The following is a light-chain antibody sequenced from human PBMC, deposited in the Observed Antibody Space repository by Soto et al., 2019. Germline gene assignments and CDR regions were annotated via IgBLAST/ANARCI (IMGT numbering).Light chain of an antibody. V-gene: IGLV7-43*01. CDR1: TGAVTSGYY. CDR2: STT. J-gene: IGLJ2*01. Sequence: QAVVTQEPSLTVSAGGTVTLTCASSTGAVTSGYYPNWFQQRPGQPPRALIYSTTYKHPWTPARFSGSLVGGKAALTLSGAQPEDEAEYYCLLFYGDGVVFGGGTKLTVL. CDR3: LLFYGDGVV.